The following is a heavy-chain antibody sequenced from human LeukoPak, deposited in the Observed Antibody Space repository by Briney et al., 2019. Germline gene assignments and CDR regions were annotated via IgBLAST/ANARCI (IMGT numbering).Heavy chain of an antibody. D-gene: IGHD3-22*01. J-gene: IGHJ3*02. Sequence: ASVSVSCKASGYTFTGYYLHGVRQAPGKGLEWMGGFDPEDGETIYAQKFQGRVTMTEDTSTDTAYMELSSLRSEDTAVYYCATGLMYYYDSSGSHDAFDIWGQGTMVTVSS. CDR1: GYTFTGYY. CDR3: ATGLMYYYDSSGSHDAFDI. V-gene: IGHV1-24*01. CDR2: FDPEDGET.